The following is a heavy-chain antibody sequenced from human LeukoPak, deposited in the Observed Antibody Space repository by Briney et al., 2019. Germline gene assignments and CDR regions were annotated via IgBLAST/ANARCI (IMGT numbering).Heavy chain of an antibody. D-gene: IGHD5-12*01. J-gene: IGHJ4*02. CDR3: AKGPQLYSGYHPDY. Sequence: PGGSLRLSCAASGFTFSSYAMSWVRQAPGKGLEWVSAISGSGGSTYYADSVKGRFTISRDYSKNPVHLQLNNLRAEDTAMYYCAKGPQLYSGYHPDYWGQGTLVTVSS. CDR2: ISGSGGST. CDR1: GFTFSSYA. V-gene: IGHV3-23*01.